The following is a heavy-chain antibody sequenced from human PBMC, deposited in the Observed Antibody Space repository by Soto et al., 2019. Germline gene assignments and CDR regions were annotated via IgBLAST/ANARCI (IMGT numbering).Heavy chain of an antibody. Sequence: GASVKVSCKASGYTFTSYGISWVRQAPGQGLEWMGWISAYNGNTNYAQKLQGRVTMTTDTSTSTAYMELRSLRSDDTAVYYCAIDSYCFTTNCYAPDAFDIWGQGTMVTVSS. CDR3: AIDSYCFTTNCYAPDAFDI. J-gene: IGHJ3*02. CDR2: ISAYNGNT. V-gene: IGHV1-18*01. CDR1: GYTFTSYG. D-gene: IGHD2-2*01.